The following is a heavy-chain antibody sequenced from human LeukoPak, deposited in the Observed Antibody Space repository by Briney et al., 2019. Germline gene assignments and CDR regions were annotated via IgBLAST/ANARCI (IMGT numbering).Heavy chain of an antibody. CDR2: ISSSGNAI. J-gene: IGHJ5*02. V-gene: IGHV3-21*01. CDR3: ARHDVAWNDVYWFDP. D-gene: IGHD1-1*01. CDR1: GFTFSSYT. Sequence: KSGGSLRLSCAASGFTFSSYTMNWVRQAPGKGLEWVSSISSSGNAINYADSVKGRFTISGDNANNSLSLQMSSLRAEDTAVYYCARHDVAWNDVYWFDPWGQGTLVTVSS.